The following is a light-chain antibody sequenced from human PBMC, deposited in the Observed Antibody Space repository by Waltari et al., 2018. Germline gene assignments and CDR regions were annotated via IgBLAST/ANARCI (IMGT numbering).Light chain of an antibody. CDR2: EDD. CDR3: QSYDTTNFWV. V-gene: IGLV6-57*02. J-gene: IGLJ3*02. CDR1: GGSIASNY. Sequence: NFILTQPHSVSASPGKTVTISCTGSGGSIASNYEQWYQPRPGSAPITVIYEDDQRPSGVPDRFSGSIDRSSNSASLTISGLETEDEADYYCQSYDTTNFWVFGGGTKLTVL.